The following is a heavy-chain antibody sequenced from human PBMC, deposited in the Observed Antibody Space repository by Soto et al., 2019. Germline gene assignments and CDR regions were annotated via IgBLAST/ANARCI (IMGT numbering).Heavy chain of an antibody. Sequence: QVQLVQSGAEVKKPGSSVKVSCKASGGTFSSYTISWVRQAPGQGLEWMGRIIPILGIANYAQKFQGRVTITADKSTSTADMELSSLRSEDTAVYYCARGRYYYDSSGYYSDYWGQGTLVTVSS. CDR2: IIPILGIA. CDR1: GGTFSSYT. CDR3: ARGRYYYDSSGYYSDY. V-gene: IGHV1-69*02. J-gene: IGHJ4*02. D-gene: IGHD3-22*01.